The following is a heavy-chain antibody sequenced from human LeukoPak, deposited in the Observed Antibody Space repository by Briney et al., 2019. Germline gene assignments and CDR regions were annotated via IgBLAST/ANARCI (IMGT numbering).Heavy chain of an antibody. D-gene: IGHD3-22*01. CDR1: GFTVSSNY. J-gene: IGHJ6*02. V-gene: IGHV3-66*01. CDR3: ARAHYYDSSGYSPDYYYGMDV. CDR2: IYSGGST. Sequence: GESLRLSCAASGFTVSSNYMSWVRQAPGKGLEWVSVIYSGGSTYYADSVKGRFTISRDNSKNTLYLQMNSLRAEDTAVYYCARAHYYDSSGYSPDYYYGMDVWGQGTTVTVSS.